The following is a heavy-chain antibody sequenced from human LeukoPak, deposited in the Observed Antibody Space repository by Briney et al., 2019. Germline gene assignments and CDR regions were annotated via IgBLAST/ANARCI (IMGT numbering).Heavy chain of an antibody. CDR3: AKGRGYYDSSGYSH. CDR2: ISGSGGST. J-gene: IGHJ1*01. D-gene: IGHD3-22*01. Sequence: GGSLRLSCAASGFTFSSYAMSWVRQGPGKGLEWVSSISGSGGSTFYADSVKGRFTISRDNFKNTLYLQMNSLRAEDTAVYYCAKGRGYYDSSGYSHWGQGTLVTVSS. V-gene: IGHV3-23*01. CDR1: GFTFSSYA.